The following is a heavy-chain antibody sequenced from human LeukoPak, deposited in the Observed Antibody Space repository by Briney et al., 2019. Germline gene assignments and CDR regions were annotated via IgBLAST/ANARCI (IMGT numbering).Heavy chain of an antibody. CDR2: INHSGST. Sequence: SETLSLTCAVYGGSFSGYYWSWIRQPPGKGLEWIGEINHSGSTNYNPSLESRVTISVDTSKNQFSLKLSSVTAADTAVYYCARALYYYYDSSGSGYFDYWGQGTLVTASS. D-gene: IGHD3-22*01. V-gene: IGHV4-34*01. CDR3: ARALYYYYDSSGSGYFDY. CDR1: GGSFSGYY. J-gene: IGHJ4*02.